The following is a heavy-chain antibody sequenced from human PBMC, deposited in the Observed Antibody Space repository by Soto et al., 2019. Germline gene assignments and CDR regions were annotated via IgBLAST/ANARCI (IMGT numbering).Heavy chain of an antibody. CDR1: GGSISGHD. Sequence: SETLSLTCSVSGGSISGHDWSWIRLPAGRRLQWVGRIYSSGTTNYKPSLKSRVRMSVDTDRNSFSLRLDSVTAADTAVYYCARNFDIAATGTAFDSWGRGVLVTVSS. J-gene: IGHJ4*02. CDR3: ARNFDIAATGTAFDS. CDR2: IYSSGTT. D-gene: IGHD6-13*01. V-gene: IGHV4-4*07.